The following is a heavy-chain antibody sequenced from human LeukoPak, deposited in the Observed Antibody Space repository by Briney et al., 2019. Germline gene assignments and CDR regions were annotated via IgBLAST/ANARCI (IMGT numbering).Heavy chain of an antibody. CDR3: GRGPGYRSDY. CDR1: GLTFNTYW. Sequence: PGGSLRLSCAASGLTFNTYWMTWVRQAPGKGLEWVANINRDGSEKNYVDSVRGRFTISRDNTKNSLYLQMNSLTVEDTAVYYCGRGPGYRSDYCGQGTLVTVSS. D-gene: IGHD5-12*01. V-gene: IGHV3-7*05. J-gene: IGHJ4*02. CDR2: INRDGSEK.